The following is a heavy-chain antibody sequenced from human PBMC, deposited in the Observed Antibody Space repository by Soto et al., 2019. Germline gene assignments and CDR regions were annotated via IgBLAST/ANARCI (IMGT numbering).Heavy chain of an antibody. Sequence: GGSLRLSCATSGFTFSSYAMCWVRQAPGTGLEWDSAISGTGGRTYYADSVKGRFTISRDNSKNTLYLQMNSLRAEDTAVYYCAKADRPYYEILTGPDYWGQGTLVTVSS. D-gene: IGHD3-9*01. CDR3: AKADRPYYEILTGPDY. CDR2: ISGTGGRT. CDR1: GFTFSSYA. J-gene: IGHJ4*02. V-gene: IGHV3-23*01.